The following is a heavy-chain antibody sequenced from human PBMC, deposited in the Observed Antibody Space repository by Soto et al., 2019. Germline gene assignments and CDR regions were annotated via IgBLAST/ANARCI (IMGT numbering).Heavy chain of an antibody. J-gene: IGHJ4*02. CDR3: ARAPTQYSSRWTFDY. D-gene: IGHD6-13*01. CDR1: GFTFSSYG. CDR2: IWYDGSNK. Sequence: QVQLVESGGGVVQPGRSLRLSCAASGFTFSSYGMHWVRQAPGKGLEWVAVIWYDGSNKYYADSVKGRFTISRDNSKNTLYLQMNSLRAEDTAVYYCARAPTQYSSRWTFDYWGQGTLVTVSS. V-gene: IGHV3-33*01.